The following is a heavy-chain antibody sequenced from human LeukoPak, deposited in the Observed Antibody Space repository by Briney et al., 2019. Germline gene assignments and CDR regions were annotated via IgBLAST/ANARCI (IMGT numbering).Heavy chain of an antibody. CDR2: IYYSGST. V-gene: IGHV4-59*01. D-gene: IGHD4-11*01. CDR3: ARKDYMGYYFDY. Sequence: SETLSLTCTVSGGSISIYYWSWIRQPPGKGLEWIGYIYYSGSTNYNPSPKSRVTISVDTSKNQFSLKLSSVTAADTAVYYCARKDYMGYYFDYWGQGTLVTVSS. CDR1: GGSISIYY. J-gene: IGHJ4*02.